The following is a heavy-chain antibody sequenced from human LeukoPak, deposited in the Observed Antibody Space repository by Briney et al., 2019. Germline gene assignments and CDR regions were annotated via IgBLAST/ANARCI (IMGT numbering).Heavy chain of an antibody. J-gene: IGHJ4*02. Sequence: TSETLSLTCTVSGGSISSYYRSWIRQPAGKGLEWIGRIYTSGSTNYNPSLKSRVTISVDKSKNQFSLKLSSVTAADTAVYYCARDRVAAAGTDYWGQGTLVTVSS. CDR1: GGSISSYY. V-gene: IGHV4-4*07. CDR2: IYTSGST. D-gene: IGHD6-13*01. CDR3: ARDRVAAAGTDY.